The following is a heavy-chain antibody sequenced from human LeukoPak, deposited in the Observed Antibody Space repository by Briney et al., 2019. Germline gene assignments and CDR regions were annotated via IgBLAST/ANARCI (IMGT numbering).Heavy chain of an antibody. CDR2: ISSSGDGT. CDR3: AKASPYKHYFDY. J-gene: IGHJ4*02. CDR1: GFTFSSYA. Sequence: GGSLRLSCAASGFTFSSYAMSWVRQAPGKGLEWVSTISSSGDGTFYADSVKGRFTVSRDNSKNTLYLQMNSLRAEDTAVYYCAKASPYKHYFDYWGQGTLVTVSS. V-gene: IGHV3-23*01. D-gene: IGHD1-1*01.